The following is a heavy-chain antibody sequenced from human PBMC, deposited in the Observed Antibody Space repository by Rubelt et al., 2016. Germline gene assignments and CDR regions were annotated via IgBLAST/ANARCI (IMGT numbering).Heavy chain of an antibody. CDR2: INTDGSSI. Sequence: SGGGLVQPGGSLRLSCAASGFSFSNYWMYWVRQAPGKGLVWVSRINTDGSSITYADSVKGRFTISRDNAKNTLYLQMNSLRAEDTAVYYCAREKWADSSGYYADYWGQGTLVTVSS. D-gene: IGHD3-22*01. V-gene: IGHV3-74*01. CDR1: GFSFSNYW. J-gene: IGHJ4*02. CDR3: AREKWADSSGYYADY.